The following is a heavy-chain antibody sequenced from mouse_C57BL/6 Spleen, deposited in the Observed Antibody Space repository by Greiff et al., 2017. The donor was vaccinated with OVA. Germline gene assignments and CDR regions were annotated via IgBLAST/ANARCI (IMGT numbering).Heavy chain of an antibody. V-gene: IGHV1-53*01. D-gene: IGHD2-2*01. CDR1: GYTFTSYW. J-gene: IGHJ3*01. CDR2: INPSNGGT. Sequence: QVQLKQPGTELVKPGASVKLSCKASGYTFTSYWMHWVKQRPGQGLEWIGNINPSNGGTNYNEKFKSKATLTVDKSSSTAYMQLSSLTSEDSAVYYCARAPYGYDGTWFAYWGQGTLVTVSA. CDR3: ARAPYGYDGTWFAY.